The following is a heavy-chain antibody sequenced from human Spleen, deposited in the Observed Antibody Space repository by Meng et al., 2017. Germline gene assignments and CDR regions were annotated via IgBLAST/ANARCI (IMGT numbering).Heavy chain of an antibody. Sequence: ASVKVSCKASGYTLTSNEINWVRQATGQGLEWMGWMNPNSGNTGYAQKFQGRVTMTRNTSISTAYMELSSLRSEDTAAYYCARDEDISAAGKLFGDYWGQGTLVTVSS. CDR3: ARDEDISAAGKLFGDY. V-gene: IGHV1-8*01. J-gene: IGHJ4*02. CDR2: MNPNSGNT. CDR1: GYTLTSNE. D-gene: IGHD6-13*01.